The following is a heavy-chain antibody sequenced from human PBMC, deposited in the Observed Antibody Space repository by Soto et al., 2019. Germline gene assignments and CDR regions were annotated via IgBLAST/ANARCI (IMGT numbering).Heavy chain of an antibody. J-gene: IGHJ3*01. CDR3: AKDTTGSALGTFHV. D-gene: IGHD2-8*01. Sequence: PGGSLRLSCEASGFTFSNYAMTWVRQAPGKGLEWVSVVSNSGDKTYYVNFAKGRFTISRDNSKDTLFLQMNSLIADDTALYYCAKDTTGSALGTFHVWGQGTMVTVSS. V-gene: IGHV3-23*01. CDR1: GFTFSNYA. CDR2: VSNSGDKT.